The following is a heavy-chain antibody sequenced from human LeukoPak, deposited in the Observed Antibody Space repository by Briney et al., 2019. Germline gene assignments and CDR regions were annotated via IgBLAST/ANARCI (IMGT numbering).Heavy chain of an antibody. CDR2: INPSGGST. D-gene: IGHD3-10*02. V-gene: IGHV1-46*01. CDR1: GYTFTSCY. Sequence: GASVKVSCKASGYTFTSCYMHWVRQAPGQGLEWMGIINPSGGSTSYPQKFQGRVTMTRDTSTSTVYMELSSLRSEDTAVYYCARDRTNRCSGMDYWGQGTLVTVSS. J-gene: IGHJ4*02. CDR3: ARDRTNRCSGMDY.